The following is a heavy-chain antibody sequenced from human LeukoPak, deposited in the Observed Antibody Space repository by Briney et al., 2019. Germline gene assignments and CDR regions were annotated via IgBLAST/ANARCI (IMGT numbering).Heavy chain of an antibody. J-gene: IGHJ4*02. CDR1: GFTFSSYA. Sequence: GGSLRLSCAASGFTFSSYAMSWVRQAPGKGLEWVSAISGSGGSTYYADSVKGRFTISRDNSKSTLYLQMNSLRAEDTAVYYCATDRGGYGSGSYDYWGQGTLVTVSS. CDR2: ISGSGGST. CDR3: ATDRGGYGSGSYDY. V-gene: IGHV3-23*01. D-gene: IGHD3-10*01.